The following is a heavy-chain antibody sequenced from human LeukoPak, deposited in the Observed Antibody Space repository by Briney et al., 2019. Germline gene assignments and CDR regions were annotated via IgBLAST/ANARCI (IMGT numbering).Heavy chain of an antibody. CDR3: AELGITMIGGV. V-gene: IGHV3-48*03. CDR1: GFTFSSFE. CDR2: ISSSGTTI. D-gene: IGHD3-10*02. J-gene: IGHJ6*04. Sequence: PGGSLRLSCAASGFTFSSFEMNWVRQAPGKGLEWVSYISSSGTTIYYADSVKGRFTISRDNAKNSLYLQMNSLRAEDTAVYYCAELGITMIGGVWGKGTTVTVSS.